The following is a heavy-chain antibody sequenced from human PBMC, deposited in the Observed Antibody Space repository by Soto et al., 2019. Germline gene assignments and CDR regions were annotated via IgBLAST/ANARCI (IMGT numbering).Heavy chain of an antibody. CDR2: INHSGST. CDR1: GGSFSGYY. J-gene: IGHJ4*02. D-gene: IGHD3-10*01. Sequence: QVQLQQWGAGLLKPSETLSLTCAVYGGSFSGYYWSWIRQPPGKGLEWIGEINHSGSTNYNPSLKSRVTISVDTSKNQFSMKLSSVTAADTAVYYCGKGPGFRGVITYWVQGTLGTVSS. V-gene: IGHV4-34*01. CDR3: GKGPGFRGVITY.